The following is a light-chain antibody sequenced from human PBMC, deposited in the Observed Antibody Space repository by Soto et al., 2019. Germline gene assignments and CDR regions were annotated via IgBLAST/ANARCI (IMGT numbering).Light chain of an antibody. CDR2: DAS. Sequence: EVVLTQSPATLSLPPGERATLSCRASQSVDTHLAWYQQKPGQPPRLLIYDASNRATGIPARFSGSGSGTDFTLTITTLEPEDFAVYYCQQRSNWPPWTFGPGTKV. CDR3: QQRSNWPPWT. V-gene: IGKV3-11*01. J-gene: IGKJ3*01. CDR1: QSVDTH.